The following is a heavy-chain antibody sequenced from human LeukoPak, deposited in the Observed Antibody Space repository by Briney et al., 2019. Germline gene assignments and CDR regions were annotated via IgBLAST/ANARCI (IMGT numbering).Heavy chain of an antibody. J-gene: IGHJ4*02. D-gene: IGHD6-19*01. CDR1: GGSFSGYY. V-gene: IGHV4-34*01. Sequence: PSETLSLTCAVYGGSFSGYYWSWIRQPPGKGLEWIGEINHSGSTNYNPSLKSRVTISVDTSENQFSLKLSSVTAADTAVYYCARGAGFSSGWYRYWGQGTLVTVSS. CDR2: INHSGST. CDR3: ARGAGFSSGWYRY.